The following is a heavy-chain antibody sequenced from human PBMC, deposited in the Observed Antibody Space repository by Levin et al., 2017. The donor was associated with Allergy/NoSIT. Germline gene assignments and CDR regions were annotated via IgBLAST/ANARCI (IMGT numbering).Heavy chain of an antibody. D-gene: IGHD5-18*01. V-gene: IGHV1-2*02. CDR1: GYTFTGYY. CDR3: ARTGYSYGYGFGY. J-gene: IGHJ4*02. CDR2: INPNSGGT. Sequence: GASVKVSCKASGYTFTGYYMHWVRQAPGQGLEWMGWINPNSGGTNYAQKFQGRVTMTRDTSISTAYMELSRLRSDDTAVYYCARTGYSYGYGFGYWGQGTLVTVSS.